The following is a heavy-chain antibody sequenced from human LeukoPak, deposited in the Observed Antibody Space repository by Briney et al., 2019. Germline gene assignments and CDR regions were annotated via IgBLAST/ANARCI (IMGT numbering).Heavy chain of an antibody. D-gene: IGHD3-22*01. V-gene: IGHV4-59*01. CDR3: ASSYYYDSKGYLDY. J-gene: IGHJ4*02. CDR2: IYYSGST. CDR1: GGSISSYY. Sequence: SETLSLTCTVSGGSISSYYWSWIRQPPGKGLEWIGYIYYSGSTNCNPSLKSRVTISVDTSKNQFSLKLSSVTAADTAVYYCASSYYYDSKGYLDYWGQGTLVTVSS.